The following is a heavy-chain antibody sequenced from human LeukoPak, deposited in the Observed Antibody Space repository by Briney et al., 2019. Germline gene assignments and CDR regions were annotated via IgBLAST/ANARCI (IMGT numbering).Heavy chain of an antibody. J-gene: IGHJ4*02. D-gene: IGHD2/OR15-2a*01. CDR3: AKDSAKKYDDY. Sequence: GGSLRLSCAASGFTFSSYAMSWVRQATGKGLEWASGISGSDGSTNYADSVKGRFTISRENSKNTLYLQMNSLRAEDTAVYYCAKDSAKKYDDYWGQGTLVTVSS. CDR1: GFTFSSYA. CDR2: ISGSDGST. V-gene: IGHV3-23*01.